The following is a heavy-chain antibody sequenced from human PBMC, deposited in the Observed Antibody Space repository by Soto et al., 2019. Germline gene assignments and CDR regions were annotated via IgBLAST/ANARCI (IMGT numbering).Heavy chain of an antibody. CDR3: TRGPPRVQWFDP. J-gene: IGHJ5*02. CDR1: GGAVSSGTYY. V-gene: IGHV4-61*01. Sequence: SETLSLTCTVSGGAVSSGTYYWSWIRQPPGKGLEWIGHIYFTGSTNYNPSLKGRVTMSLDTSRNQFSLKLSSVTAADAAVYYCTRGPPRVQWFDPWGLGTLVTVSS. CDR2: IYFTGST.